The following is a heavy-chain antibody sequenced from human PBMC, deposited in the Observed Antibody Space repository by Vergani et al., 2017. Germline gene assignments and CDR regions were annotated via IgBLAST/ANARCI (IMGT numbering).Heavy chain of an antibody. Sequence: QLQLQESGPGLVQPSATLSLTCSVSGASIRSSNYYWGWLRQPPGKGLEWIASIYYSGSNYYNPSLKCQVTISVDTSKNQFSLKLSSVPAADTAVYFCGRSLVAGKGCYWGQGTRVAVSS. CDR2: IYYSGSN. CDR3: GRSLVAGKGCY. J-gene: IGHJ4*02. CDR1: GASIRSSNYY. V-gene: IGHV4-39*01. D-gene: IGHD6-19*01.